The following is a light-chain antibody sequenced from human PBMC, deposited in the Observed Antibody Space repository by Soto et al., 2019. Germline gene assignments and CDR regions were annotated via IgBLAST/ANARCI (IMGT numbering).Light chain of an antibody. CDR3: AAWDDSLNAVV. CDR1: TSNLGGNT. CDR2: TNN. J-gene: IGLJ2*01. Sequence: QSVLTQPPSVSGTPGHKVSISCSGSTSNLGGNTVNWYQQLPGTAPKLLIYTNNQRPSGVPERFSGSKSGTSASLAISGLRSEDEADFYCAAWDDSLNAVVFGGGTKVTVL. V-gene: IGLV1-44*01.